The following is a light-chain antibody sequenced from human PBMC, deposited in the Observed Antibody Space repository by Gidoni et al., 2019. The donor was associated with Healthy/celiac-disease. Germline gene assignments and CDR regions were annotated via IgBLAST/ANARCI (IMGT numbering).Light chain of an antibody. CDR2: RNN. V-gene: IGLV1-47*01. CDR3: AAWDDSLSAPWV. Sequence: QSVLTPPPSASGTPGQRVTISCSGSSSNIGSNYVYWYQQLPGTAPKLLIYRNNQRPSGVPDRFSGSKSGTSASLAISGLRSEDEADYYCAAWDDSLSAPWVFGGGTKLTVL. CDR1: SSNIGSNY. J-gene: IGLJ3*02.